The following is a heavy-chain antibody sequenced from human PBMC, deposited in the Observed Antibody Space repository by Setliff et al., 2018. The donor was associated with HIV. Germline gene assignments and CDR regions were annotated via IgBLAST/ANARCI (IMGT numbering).Heavy chain of an antibody. CDR3: ARHSGIAARGGLYY. J-gene: IGHJ4*02. Sequence: SETLSLTCTVSGGSISSSSYYWGWIRQPPGKGLEWNGSIYYSGSTYYNPSLKSRVTISVDTSKNQFSLKLSSVTAADTAVYYCARHSGIAARGGLYYWGQGTLVTVSS. CDR1: GGSISSSSYY. V-gene: IGHV4-39*01. CDR2: IYYSGST. D-gene: IGHD6-6*01.